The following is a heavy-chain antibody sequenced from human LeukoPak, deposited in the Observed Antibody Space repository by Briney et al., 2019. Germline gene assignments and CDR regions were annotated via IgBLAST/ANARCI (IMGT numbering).Heavy chain of an antibody. CDR2: IKSDGST. D-gene: IGHD3-22*01. J-gene: IGHJ1*01. Sequence: GSLRLSCAASGFTFSSYWMHWVRQAPGKGLVWVSRIKSDGSTNYADSVKGRFTISRDNAKNTLSLQMNSLRAEDTGVYCCARAPSEIGGYYPEYFRHWGQGTLVTVSS. CDR1: GFTFSSYW. V-gene: IGHV3-74*01. CDR3: ARAPSEIGGYYPEYFRH.